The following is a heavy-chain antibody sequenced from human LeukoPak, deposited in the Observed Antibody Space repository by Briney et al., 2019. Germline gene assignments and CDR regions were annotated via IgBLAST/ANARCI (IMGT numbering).Heavy chain of an antibody. J-gene: IGHJ4*02. Sequence: PGGSLRLSCAASGFTLSSYAMSWVRQAPGKGLKWVSAITDSGGSTYYADSVKGRFTISRDNSKHTLYLQMISLSAEDTSVYYCAKLAVYSSGWLFDYWGQGTLVSVPS. CDR1: GFTLSSYA. D-gene: IGHD6-19*01. V-gene: IGHV3-23*01. CDR3: AKLAVYSSGWLFDY. CDR2: ITDSGGST.